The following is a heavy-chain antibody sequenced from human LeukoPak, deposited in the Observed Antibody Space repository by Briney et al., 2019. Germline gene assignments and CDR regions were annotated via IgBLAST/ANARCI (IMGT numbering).Heavy chain of an antibody. J-gene: IGHJ4*02. Sequence: GGTLRLSCAASGFTFSSYGMSWVRQAPGKGLEWVSAISGSGGSTYYADSVKGRFTISRDNSKNTLFLQMNSLRAEDTAVYYCAKGLADIVVVPAAPLDCWGQGTLVTVSS. CDR1: GFTFSSYG. D-gene: IGHD2-2*01. CDR3: AKGLADIVVVPAAPLDC. V-gene: IGHV3-23*01. CDR2: ISGSGGST.